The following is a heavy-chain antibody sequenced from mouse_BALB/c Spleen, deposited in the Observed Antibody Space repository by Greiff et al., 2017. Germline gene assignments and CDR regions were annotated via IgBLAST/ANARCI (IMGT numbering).Heavy chain of an antibody. CDR1: GYTFTSYW. J-gene: IGHJ3*01. Sequence: QVQLQQSGPELVRPGASVKMSCKASGYTFTSYWMHWVKQRPVQGLEWIGMIYPSNSETRLNQKFKEKATMNVGKCSNTAYMQLSSLTSEDSAVYYCARSRINYGFDEVAYWGQGTLVTVSA. CDR3: ARSRINYGFDEVAY. D-gene: IGHD2-2*01. CDR2: IYPSNSET. V-gene: IGHV1-74*01.